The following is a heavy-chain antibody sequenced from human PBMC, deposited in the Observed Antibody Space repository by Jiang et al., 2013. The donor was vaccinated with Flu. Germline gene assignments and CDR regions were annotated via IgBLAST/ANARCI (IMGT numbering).Heavy chain of an antibody. J-gene: IGHJ3*02. CDR2: IYYSGST. Sequence: GSGLVKPSETLSLTCTVSSASITSYYWSWIRQPPGKGLEWIGNIYYSGSTNYNPSLKSRVTISVDTSKNQVSLRLSSVIAADTAIYYCARHKRLYYGSGSYFDAFDIWGQGDNGHRLF. CDR3: ARHKRLYYGSGSYFDAFDI. V-gene: IGHV4-59*08. CDR1: SASITSYY. D-gene: IGHD3-10*01.